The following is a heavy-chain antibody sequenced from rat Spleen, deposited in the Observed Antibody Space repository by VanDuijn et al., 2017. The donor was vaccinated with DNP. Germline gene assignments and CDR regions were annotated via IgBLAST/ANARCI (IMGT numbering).Heavy chain of an antibody. Sequence: EVQLVESGGGLVQPGGSLKVSCAASGFTFSDYNMAWVRQAPKKGLEWVATISHDGSSIDYRDSVKGRFTASRDNAKRILYLQMDSLRSEDTATYYCAKPDHWGQGVIVTVSS. J-gene: IGHJ2*01. CDR1: GFTFSDYN. CDR2: ISHDGSSI. V-gene: IGHV5-7*01. CDR3: AKPDH.